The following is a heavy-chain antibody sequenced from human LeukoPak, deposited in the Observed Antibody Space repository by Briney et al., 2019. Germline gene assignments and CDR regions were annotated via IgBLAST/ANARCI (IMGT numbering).Heavy chain of an antibody. J-gene: IGHJ4*02. CDR2: IYYSGST. CDR1: GGSFSGYY. Sequence: SETLSLTCAVYGGSFSGYYWSGVRQPPGKGLEWIGSIYYSGSTYYNPSLKSRVAISVETSKNQFSLKLSSLTDADTAVYYCASKVGILHYDILTGYTRINQNFDYWGQGTLVTVSS. V-gene: IGHV4-34*01. CDR3: ASKVGILHYDILTGYTRINQNFDY. D-gene: IGHD3-9*01.